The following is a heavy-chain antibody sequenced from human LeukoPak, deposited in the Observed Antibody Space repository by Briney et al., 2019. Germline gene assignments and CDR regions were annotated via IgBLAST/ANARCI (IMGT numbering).Heavy chain of an antibody. CDR2: INPDSGDT. J-gene: IGHJ3*02. Sequence: ASVKVSCKASGYTFTYYYIHWMRQAPGQGLEWMGWINPDSGDTSYAQKLQGRVTMTTDTSTSTAYMELRSLRSDDTAVYYCARGRSLRTDAFDIWGXXXXXTVSS. CDR1: GYTFTYYY. D-gene: IGHD4-17*01. V-gene: IGHV1-18*04. CDR3: ARGRSLRTDAFDI.